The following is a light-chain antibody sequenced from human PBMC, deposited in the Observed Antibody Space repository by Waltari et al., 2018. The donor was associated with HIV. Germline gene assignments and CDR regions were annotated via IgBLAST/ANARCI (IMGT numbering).Light chain of an antibody. CDR2: WAS. CDR1: QSVLYSSNNKNY. Sequence: DIVMTQSPDSLALSLGDRATLHRSSTQSVLYSSNNKNYLGWYQVRPGQPPRCLISWASTRESGVPDRFIGSGSGTNFTLTITGLQAEDVATYYCHQYFSSPLTFGGGTTVEI. V-gene: IGKV4-1*01. J-gene: IGKJ4*01. CDR3: HQYFSSPLT.